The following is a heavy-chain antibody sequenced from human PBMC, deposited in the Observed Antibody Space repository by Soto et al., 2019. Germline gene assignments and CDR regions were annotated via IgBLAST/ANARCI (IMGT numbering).Heavy chain of an antibody. J-gene: IGHJ4*02. CDR1: GFTFSSYW. V-gene: IGHV3-74*01. Sequence: GGSLRLSCAASGFTFSSYWMHWFRQAPGKGLVWVSRINSDGSSTSYADSVKGRFTISRDNAKNTLYLQMNSLRAEDTAVYYCAKYYYGSGRAPFDYWGQGTLVTVS. D-gene: IGHD3-10*01. CDR3: AKYYYGSGRAPFDY. CDR2: INSDGSST.